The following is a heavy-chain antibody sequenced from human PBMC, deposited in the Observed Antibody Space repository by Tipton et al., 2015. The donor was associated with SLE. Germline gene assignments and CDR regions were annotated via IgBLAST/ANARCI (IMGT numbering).Heavy chain of an antibody. V-gene: IGHV3-7*01. J-gene: IGHJ4*02. CDR3: ARDQYFYGSSAYYDS. Sequence: SLRLSCAASGFTFSSHWMSWVRQAPGKGLEWVANINEDGSEKYYVDSVKGRFTISRDNAKNSMYLQMNSLRAEDTAVYYCARDQYFYGSSAYYDSWGRGTLVTVSS. CDR2: INEDGSEK. D-gene: IGHD3-22*01. CDR1: GFTFSSHW.